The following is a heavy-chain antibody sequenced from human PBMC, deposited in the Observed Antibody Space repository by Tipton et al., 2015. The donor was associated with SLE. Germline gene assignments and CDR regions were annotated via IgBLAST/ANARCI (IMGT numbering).Heavy chain of an antibody. CDR1: GFTFSGYA. D-gene: IGHD3-3*01. V-gene: IGHV3-23*01. CDR2: ISNSGGST. J-gene: IGHJ3*01. Sequence: SLRLSCAASGFTFSGYAMSWVRQAPGKGLEWVSFISNSGGSTHYADSVKGRFTISRDNSKNMLYLQMNRLRAEDTAVYYCAKDVRFLGRVNDAFGLWGRGTLVTVSS. CDR3: AKDVRFLGRVNDAFGL.